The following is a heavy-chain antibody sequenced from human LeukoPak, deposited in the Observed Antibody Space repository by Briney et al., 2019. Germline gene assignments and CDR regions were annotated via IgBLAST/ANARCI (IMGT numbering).Heavy chain of an antibody. D-gene: IGHD2-21*02. Sequence: GGSLRLSCAASGFTFSSYGMHWVRQAPGKGLEWVAVISYDGSNKYYADSVKGRFTISRDNSKNTLYLQMNSLRAEDTAVYYCAKGIHAHIVVATAIRAIDYWGQGTLVTVSS. CDR2: ISYDGSNK. V-gene: IGHV3-30*18. CDR3: AKGIHAHIVVATAIRAIDY. CDR1: GFTFSSYG. J-gene: IGHJ4*02.